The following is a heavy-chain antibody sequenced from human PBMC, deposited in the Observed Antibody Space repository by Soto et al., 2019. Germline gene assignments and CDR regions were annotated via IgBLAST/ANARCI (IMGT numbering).Heavy chain of an antibody. CDR1: GGSISTSNW. D-gene: IGHD6-13*01. CDR3: ARARATIAAAAIFDC. CDR2: VYRTGST. Sequence: PSETLSLTCAVSGGSISTSNWWSWVRQPLGKGLEWIGEVYRTGSTNYNPSLESRLTISVDKSKNQFSLKLTSVTAADTAVYYCARARATIAAAAIFDCWGQGTLVTVSS. V-gene: IGHV4-4*02. J-gene: IGHJ4*02.